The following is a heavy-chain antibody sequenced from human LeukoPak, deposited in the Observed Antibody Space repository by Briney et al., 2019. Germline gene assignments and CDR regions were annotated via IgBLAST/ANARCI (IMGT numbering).Heavy chain of an antibody. Sequence: ASVKVSCKASGYTFTSYGISWVRQAPGQGLEWMGWISAYNGNTNYAQKLQGRVTMTTDTSTSTAYMELRSLRSDDTAVYYCARDPRNYYDSSGYYPWGQGTLVTVSP. CDR3: ARDPRNYYDSSGYYP. CDR2: ISAYNGNT. D-gene: IGHD3-22*01. J-gene: IGHJ5*02. CDR1: GYTFTSYG. V-gene: IGHV1-18*01.